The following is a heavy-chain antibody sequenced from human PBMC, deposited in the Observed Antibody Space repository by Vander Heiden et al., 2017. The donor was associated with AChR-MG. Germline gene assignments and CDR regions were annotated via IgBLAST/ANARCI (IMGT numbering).Heavy chain of an antibody. J-gene: IGHJ4*02. CDR2: TRNKANRYTT. D-gene: IGHD6-19*01. Sequence: EVQLVESGGGLVQPGGSLSLSCPTSGFPFSDLYMDWVRQAPGKGLEWVGRTRNKANRYTTDYAASVKGRFTVARDDSKNLVYLQMNSLKTEDTAVYYCTRVGLRTVSGTAIDYWGQGTLVTVSS. V-gene: IGHV3-72*01. CDR1: GFPFSDLY. CDR3: TRVGLRTVSGTAIDY.